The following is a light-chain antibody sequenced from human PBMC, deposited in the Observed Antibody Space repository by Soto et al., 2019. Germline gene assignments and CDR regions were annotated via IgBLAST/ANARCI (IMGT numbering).Light chain of an antibody. CDR1: QSVSSN. J-gene: IGKJ1*01. CDR3: QQYNNWLWT. V-gene: IGKV3-15*01. Sequence: EIVMTQSPATLSVSPGARATLSCRASQSVSSNLAWYQQKPGQAPRLLIYGASTRTTGIPARFSGSGSGTEFTLTISSLQSEDLAVYYCQQYNNWLWTFGQGTKVEIK. CDR2: GAS.